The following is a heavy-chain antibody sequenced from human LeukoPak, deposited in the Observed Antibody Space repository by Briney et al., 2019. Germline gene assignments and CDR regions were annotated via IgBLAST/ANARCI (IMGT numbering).Heavy chain of an antibody. Sequence: PGGSLRLSCAASGFILSSYAMSWVRQAPGKGLEWASTISGRGGSTYYTDSVKGRFTISRDNSKNTLYLQMNSLRAEDTAVYYCAKDGMSSGWYGTLDYWGQGTLVTVSS. V-gene: IGHV3-23*01. CDR3: AKDGMSSGWYGTLDY. J-gene: IGHJ4*02. D-gene: IGHD6-19*01. CDR2: ISGRGGST. CDR1: GFILSSYA.